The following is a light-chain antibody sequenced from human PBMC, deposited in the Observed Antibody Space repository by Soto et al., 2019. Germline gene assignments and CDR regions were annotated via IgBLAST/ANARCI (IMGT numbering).Light chain of an antibody. V-gene: IGLV6-57*04. CDR3: KVYESRVEV. J-gene: IGLJ3*02. Sequence: NFMLTQPHSVSESPGKTVTISCTRSSGSIASNYVQWYQQRPGSAPTTVISEANQRPSGVPDRFSGSIDSSSNSASLTLSGLDMADEADYCWKVYESRVEVFAGGTK. CDR2: EAN. CDR1: SGSIASNY.